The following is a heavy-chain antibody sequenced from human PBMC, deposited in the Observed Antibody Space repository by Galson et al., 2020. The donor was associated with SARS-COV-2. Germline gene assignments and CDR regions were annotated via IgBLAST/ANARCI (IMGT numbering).Heavy chain of an antibody. J-gene: IGHJ5*02. Sequence: SGPTLVKPTQTLTLTCTFAGFSLTTTGVGVGWIRQPPGKALEWLALIYWDDDKRYSPSLKSRVIITKDTSRNQVVLTMTNMNPMDTATYYCARKIEHSTRFEPWGQGTLVTVSS. CDR3: ARKIEHSTRFEP. V-gene: IGHV2-5*02. CDR2: IYWDDDK. CDR1: GFSLTTTGVG. D-gene: IGHD2-15*01.